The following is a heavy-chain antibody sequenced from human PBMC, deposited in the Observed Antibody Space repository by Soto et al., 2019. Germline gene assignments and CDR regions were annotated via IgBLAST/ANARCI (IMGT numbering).Heavy chain of an antibody. D-gene: IGHD6-6*01. J-gene: IGHJ5*02. CDR1: GGSISSSSYY. CDR3: ARLISIAARPDWFDP. Sequence: SETPSLTCTVSGGSISSSSYYWGWIHQPPGKGLEWIGSIYYSGSTYYNPSLKSRVTISVDTSKNQFSLKLSSVTAADTAVYYCARLISIAARPDWFDPWGQGTLVTVSS. V-gene: IGHV4-39*01. CDR2: IYYSGST.